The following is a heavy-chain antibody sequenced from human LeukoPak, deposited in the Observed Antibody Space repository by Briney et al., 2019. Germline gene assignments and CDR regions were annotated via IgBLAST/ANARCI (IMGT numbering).Heavy chain of an antibody. CDR3: ARLYGSGTNAGYYYYMDV. V-gene: IGHV3-23*01. D-gene: IGHD3-10*01. CDR1: GFTFSSYA. Sequence: GGSLRLSCAASGFTFSSYAMNWVRQAPGKGLEWVSAISGSGSTTYYADSVKGRFTISRDNSKNTLYLQMNSLRAEDTAVYYCARLYGSGTNAGYYYYMDVWGKGTTVTISS. CDR2: ISGSGSTT. J-gene: IGHJ6*03.